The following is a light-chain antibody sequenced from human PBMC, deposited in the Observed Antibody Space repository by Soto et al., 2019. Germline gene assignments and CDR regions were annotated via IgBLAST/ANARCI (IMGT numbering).Light chain of an antibody. V-gene: IGLV3-10*01. Sequence: SYELTQPPSVSVAPGQTARITCSGDTLTKKYVYWYQLKSGQAPVLVIYEDSKRLSAFPERFSGSSSGTVATLTISGAQVEDEADYYCYSKDNIGNPLFGGGTKLTVL. CDR3: YSKDNIGNPL. CDR1: TLTKKY. CDR2: EDS. J-gene: IGLJ2*01.